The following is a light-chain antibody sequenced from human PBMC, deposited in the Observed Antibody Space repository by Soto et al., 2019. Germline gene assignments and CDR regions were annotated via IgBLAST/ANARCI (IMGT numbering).Light chain of an antibody. J-gene: IGKJ5*01. CDR3: MQALQTLT. Sequence: DIVLTQSPLSLPVTTGEPASIXXRSXQSLLHNNGYNYLDWYLRKPGQSPXXLIYLGSNRSSGVPDRFSGSGSGTDFTLKINRVEAEDVGVYYCMQALQTLTFGQGTRLEIK. CDR2: LGS. CDR1: QSLLHNNGYNY. V-gene: IGKV2-28*01.